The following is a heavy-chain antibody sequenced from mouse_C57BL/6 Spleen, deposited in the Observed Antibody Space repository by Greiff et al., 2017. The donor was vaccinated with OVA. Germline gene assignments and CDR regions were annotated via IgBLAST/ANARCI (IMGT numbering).Heavy chain of an antibody. V-gene: IGHV1-15*01. D-gene: IGHD2-1*01. J-gene: IGHJ4*01. CDR2: IDPETGGT. CDR3: TRTGNSYYAMDY. CDR1: GYTFTDYE. Sequence: VQLQQSGAELVRPGASVTLSCKASGYTFTDYEMHWVKQTPVHGLEWIGAIDPETGGTAYNQKFKGKAILTADKSSSTAYMELRSLTSEDSAVYYCTRTGNSYYAMDYWGQGTSVTVSS.